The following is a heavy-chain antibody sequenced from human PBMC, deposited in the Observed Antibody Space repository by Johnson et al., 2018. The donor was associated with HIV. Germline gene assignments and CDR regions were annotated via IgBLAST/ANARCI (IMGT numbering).Heavy chain of an antibody. CDR1: GFTFSSNY. D-gene: IGHD4-17*01. Sequence: VLLLESGGGLVQPGGSLRLSCAASGFTFSSNYMSWVRQAPGRGLEWVANIKQDGSKKYYVGSVRGRFTISRDNANSSVILQMNSLRAEDTAVYYCARPYNDYVYGAFNVWGPGTMVTVSS. CDR3: ARPYNDYVYGAFNV. CDR2: IKQDGSKK. J-gene: IGHJ3*01. V-gene: IGHV3-7*01.